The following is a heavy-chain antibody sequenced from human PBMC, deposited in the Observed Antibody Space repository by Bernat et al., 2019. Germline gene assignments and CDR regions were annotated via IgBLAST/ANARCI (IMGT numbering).Heavy chain of an antibody. V-gene: IGHV4-31*03. D-gene: IGHD4-17*01. CDR1: GGSISSGGYY. Sequence: QVQLQESGPGLVKPSQTLSLTCTVSGGSISSGGYYWSWIRQHPGKGLEWIGYIYYSGSTYYNPSLKSRVTISVDTSKNQFSLKLSSVTAADTAVYYCARALVGEVYGDYYCDCWGQGTLFTVS. CDR3: ARALVGEVYGDYYCDC. J-gene: IGHJ4*02. CDR2: IYYSGST.